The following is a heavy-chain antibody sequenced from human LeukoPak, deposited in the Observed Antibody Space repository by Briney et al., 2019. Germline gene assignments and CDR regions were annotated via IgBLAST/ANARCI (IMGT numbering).Heavy chain of an antibody. CDR1: GGTFSSYA. CDR2: IIPIFGTA. D-gene: IGHD1-26*01. Sequence: SVTVSCKASGGTFSSYAISWVRQAPGQGLEWMGGIIPIFGTANYAQKFQGRVTITTDESTSTAYMELSSLRSEDTAVYYCARDLLSGSYGGGYFDYWGQGTLVTVSS. CDR3: ARDLLSGSYGGGYFDY. V-gene: IGHV1-69*05. J-gene: IGHJ4*02.